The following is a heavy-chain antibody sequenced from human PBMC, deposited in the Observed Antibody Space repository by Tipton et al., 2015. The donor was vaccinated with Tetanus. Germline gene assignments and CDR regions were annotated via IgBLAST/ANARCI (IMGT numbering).Heavy chain of an antibody. CDR1: GASIIDKKHY. V-gene: IGHV4-39*01. J-gene: IGHJ4*02. Sequence: GASIIDKKHYWGWIRQPPGRGLEWIGSVYNSGGTYYNPSLKSRVTISVDTSKNQFSLKLSSVTAADTAVYYCARIYDFWSGYYSDHWGQGTLVTVSS. D-gene: IGHD3-3*01. CDR3: ARIYDFWSGYYSDH. CDR2: VYNSGGT.